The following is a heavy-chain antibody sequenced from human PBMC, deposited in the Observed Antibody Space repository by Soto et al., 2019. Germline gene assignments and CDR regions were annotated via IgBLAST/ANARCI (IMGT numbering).Heavy chain of an antibody. D-gene: IGHD2-8*01. CDR2: IYPGDSDT. V-gene: IGHV5-51*01. Sequence: XESLKVYCQCSGYRFSSYWIALVLQMPGKGLEWMGIIYPGDSDTIYSPSFQGQVTFSADKSTSTAYLQWSSLKASDTAMYYCARQGSNGAYYYYGMDVWGQGTTVTVSS. J-gene: IGHJ6*02. CDR3: ARQGSNGAYYYYGMDV. CDR1: GYRFSSYW.